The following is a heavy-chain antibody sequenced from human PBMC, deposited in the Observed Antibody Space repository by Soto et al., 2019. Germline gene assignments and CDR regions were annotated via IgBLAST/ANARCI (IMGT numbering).Heavy chain of an antibody. CDR1: GGSVSSGSYY. CDR2: IYYSGST. CDR3: ARAQPWILLWCFDY. D-gene: IGHD5-18*01. V-gene: IGHV4-61*01. J-gene: IGHJ4*02. Sequence: QVQLQESGPGLVKPSETLSLTCTVSGGSVSSGSYYWSWIRQPPGKGLEWIGYIYYSGSTNYNPALKCPVTLSVSTSKNQFCLKLRSVTAADTAVYYCARAQPWILLWCFDYWCQGTRVTVSS.